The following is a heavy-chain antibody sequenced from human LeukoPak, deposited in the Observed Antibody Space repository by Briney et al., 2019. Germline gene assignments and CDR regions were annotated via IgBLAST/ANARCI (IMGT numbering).Heavy chain of an antibody. D-gene: IGHD1-14*01. CDR1: GFTFSSYA. V-gene: IGHV3-30*14. CDR3: ARAPEPLYFYFDY. J-gene: IGHJ4*02. CDR2: ISYDGSNK. Sequence: PGGSLRLSCAASGFTFSSYAMHWVRQAPGKGLEWVAVISYDGSNKYYADSVKGRFTISRDNSKNTLYLQMNSLGAEDTAVYYCARAPEPLYFYFDYWGQGTLVTVSS.